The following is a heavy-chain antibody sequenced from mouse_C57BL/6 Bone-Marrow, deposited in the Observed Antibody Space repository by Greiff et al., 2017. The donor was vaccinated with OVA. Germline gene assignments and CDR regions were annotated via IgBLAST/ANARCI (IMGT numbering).Heavy chain of an antibody. CDR1: GYTFTDYY. J-gene: IGHJ2*01. CDR2: INPNNGGT. CDR3: ARKSNYYGSSYVDY. Sequence: VQLQQSGPELVKPGASVKISCKASGYTFTDYYMNWVKQSHGKSLEWIGDINPNNGGTSYNQKFKGQATLSVDKSSSTAYMELRSLTSEDSAVNYSARKSNYYGSSYVDYWGQGTTLTVSS. V-gene: IGHV1-26*01. D-gene: IGHD1-1*01.